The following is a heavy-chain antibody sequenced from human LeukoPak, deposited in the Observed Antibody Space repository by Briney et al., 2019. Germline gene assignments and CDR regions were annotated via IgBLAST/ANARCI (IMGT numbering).Heavy chain of an antibody. CDR3: ARDQWELLSRLDWFFDL. CDR1: GGSMTNHY. Sequence: SETLSLTCTVSGGSMTNHYWSWIRQPPGKGLEWVGYVYYSGSTKYNPSLKSRVTISVDTSKNQFSLKLTSVTAADTAVYYCARDQWELLSRLDWFFDLWGRGTLVAVSS. CDR2: VYYSGST. V-gene: IGHV4-59*11. D-gene: IGHD1-26*01. J-gene: IGHJ2*01.